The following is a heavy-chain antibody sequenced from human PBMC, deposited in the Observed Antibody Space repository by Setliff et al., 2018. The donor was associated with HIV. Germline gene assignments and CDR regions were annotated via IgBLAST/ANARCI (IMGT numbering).Heavy chain of an antibody. CDR2: IYTSGST. Sequence: SETLSLTCTVSGGSISSYYWSWIRQPPGKGLEWIGYIYTSGSTNYNPPLKSRVTISVDTSKNQFSPKLSSVTAADTAVYYCARGLSFYDPGGFDYWGQGTLVTVSS. CDR3: ARGLSFYDPGGFDY. CDR1: GGSISSYY. V-gene: IGHV4-4*09. J-gene: IGHJ4*02. D-gene: IGHD3-22*01.